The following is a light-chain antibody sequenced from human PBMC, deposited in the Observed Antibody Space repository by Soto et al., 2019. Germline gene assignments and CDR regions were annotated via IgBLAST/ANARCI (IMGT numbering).Light chain of an antibody. CDR2: HAS. V-gene: IGKV3-15*01. CDR3: QQYNDWPRT. Sequence: EIKMTQSPDTLSVSPGERVALSCRASQGVSRDLAWYQQKPGQAPRLLIYHASTRATGIAARFSGTGSGTEFTLTISSVQSEDFALYYCQQYNDWPRTFGQGSKVEIK. CDR1: QGVSRD. J-gene: IGKJ1*01.